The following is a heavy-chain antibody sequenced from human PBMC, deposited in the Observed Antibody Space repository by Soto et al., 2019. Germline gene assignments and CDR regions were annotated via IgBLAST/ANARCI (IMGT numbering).Heavy chain of an antibody. CDR1: GFTFDYYW. CDR2: FHSDGTTT. V-gene: IGHV3-74*01. J-gene: IGHJ3*01. CDR3: ARGDRGGFDL. Sequence: EVQLVESGGGLVQPGESLRLSCAASGFTFDYYWMHWVRQAPGKGLVWVSRFHSDGTTTTYADSVKGRFTVSRDNARNTVSLQMSSRRAEDTAIYYCARGDRGGFDLWCHGTVVTVSS. D-gene: IGHD3-10*01.